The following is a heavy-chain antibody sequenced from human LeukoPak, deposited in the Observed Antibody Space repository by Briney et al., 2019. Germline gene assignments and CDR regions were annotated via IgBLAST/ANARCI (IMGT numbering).Heavy chain of an antibody. Sequence: SETLSLSCTVSGGSMRGYYWSWLRQSPGKGLEWIGYIYDSETTNYNPSLKSRVTISVDLSRNHFSLRLTSVTAAYTAVYYCARDGILVPGYDNWFDPWGQGTLVTVSS. V-gene: IGHV4-59*01. CDR3: ARDGILVPGYDNWFDP. J-gene: IGHJ5*02. CDR1: GGSMRGYY. CDR2: IYDSETT. D-gene: IGHD2/OR15-2a*01.